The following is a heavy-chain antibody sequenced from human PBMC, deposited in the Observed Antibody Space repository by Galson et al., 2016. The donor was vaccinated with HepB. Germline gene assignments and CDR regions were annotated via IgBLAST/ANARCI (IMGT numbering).Heavy chain of an antibody. Sequence: LRLSCAASGFTFRNYAMSWVRQPPGKGLEWIGFIQYSGNTNCNASLRGRVTISIDTSKNQFALKLSSVTAADTAIYYCARDQHGNYLAYWGLGALVAVSS. CDR3: ARDQHGNYLAY. D-gene: IGHD1-26*01. CDR1: GFTFRNYA. V-gene: IGHV4-59*01. J-gene: IGHJ4*02. CDR2: IQYSGNT.